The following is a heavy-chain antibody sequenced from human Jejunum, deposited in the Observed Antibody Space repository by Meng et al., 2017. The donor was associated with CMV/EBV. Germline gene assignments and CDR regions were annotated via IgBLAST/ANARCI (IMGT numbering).Heavy chain of an antibody. J-gene: IGHJ5*02. V-gene: IGHV4-4*07. CDR2: FHPGGTT. CDR1: GGPISGYY. CDR3: ARECVGEAYDCQWNYWFDP. Sequence: GQRHESGPGTVRLAGPLSLPCSVSGGPISGYYWSWVRQPAGKRLEWIGRFHPGGTTNYNPSLENRITVSVDSSKNQFFLKLTSVTAADTAIYYCARECVGEAYDCQWNYWFDPWGRGTLVTVSS. D-gene: IGHD3-16*01.